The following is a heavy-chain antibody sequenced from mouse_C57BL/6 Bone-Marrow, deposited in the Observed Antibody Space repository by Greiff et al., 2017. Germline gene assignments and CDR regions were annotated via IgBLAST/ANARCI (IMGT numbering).Heavy chain of an antibody. CDR1: GYTFTSYW. CDR3: ARTRGLRLFAY. V-gene: IGHV1-69*01. Sequence: QVQLQQPGAELVMPGASVKLSCKASGYTFTSYWMHWVKQRPGQGLEWIGEIDPSDSYTNYNQKFKGKFTLTVDKSSSTAYMQLSSLTSEDSAVYDGARTRGLRLFAYWGQGTQVTVSA. J-gene: IGHJ3*01. D-gene: IGHD2-13*01. CDR2: IDPSDSYT.